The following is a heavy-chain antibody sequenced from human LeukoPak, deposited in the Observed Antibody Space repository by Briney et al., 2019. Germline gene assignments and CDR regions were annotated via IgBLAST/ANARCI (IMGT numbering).Heavy chain of an antibody. Sequence: SETLSLTCTVSGGSISSSSYYWGWIRQPPGKGLGWIGSIYYSGSTYYNPSLKSRVTISVDTSKNQFSLKLSSVSAADTAVYYCALVLRLLEWSTVDDGMDVWGQGTTVTVSS. J-gene: IGHJ6*02. CDR3: ALVLRLLEWSTVDDGMDV. D-gene: IGHD3-3*01. V-gene: IGHV4-39*01. CDR2: IYYSGST. CDR1: GGSISSSSYY.